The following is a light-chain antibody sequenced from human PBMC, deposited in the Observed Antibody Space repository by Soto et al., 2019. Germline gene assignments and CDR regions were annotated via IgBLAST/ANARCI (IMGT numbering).Light chain of an antibody. J-gene: IGLJ2*01. V-gene: IGLV2-8*01. CDR3: TSYAASTVV. CDR1: SSDIGNYNY. Sequence: QSVLTQPPSASGSPGQSVTISCTGTSSDIGNYNYVSWYQQHPGKAPKLMIYEVIKRPSGVPDRFSGSKSGNTASLTVSGLQAEDEADYYCTSYAASTVVFGGGTKLTVL. CDR2: EVI.